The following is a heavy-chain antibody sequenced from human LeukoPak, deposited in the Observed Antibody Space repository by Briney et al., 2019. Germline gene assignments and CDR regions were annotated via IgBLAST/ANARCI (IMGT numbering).Heavy chain of an antibody. CDR1: GFTFSSYA. CDR2: ISYDGSNK. CDR3: ARDRGRDGYTNWFDP. Sequence: PGGSLRLSCAASGFTFSSYAMHWVRQAPGKGLEWVAVISYDGSNKYYADSVKGRFTISRDNSKNTLYLQMNSLRAEDTAVYYCARDRGRDGYTNWFDPWGQGTLVTVSS. D-gene: IGHD5-24*01. V-gene: IGHV3-30*04. J-gene: IGHJ5*02.